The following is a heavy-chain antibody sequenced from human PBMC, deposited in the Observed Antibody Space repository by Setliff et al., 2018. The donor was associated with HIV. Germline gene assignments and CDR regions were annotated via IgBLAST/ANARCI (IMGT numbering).Heavy chain of an antibody. D-gene: IGHD2-2*01. CDR3: ARGGTSSNWFDP. J-gene: IGHJ5*02. CDR1: GAPISSGT. CDR2: IYNTETT. V-gene: IGHV4-59*01. Sequence: KTSETLSLTCIVSGAPISSGTWSWIRQPPGKGLQWIGFIYNTETTNYNPSLKSRVTISLDTSKNQFSLKLTSLTAADTAVYYCARGGTSSNWFDPWGQGTLVTVS.